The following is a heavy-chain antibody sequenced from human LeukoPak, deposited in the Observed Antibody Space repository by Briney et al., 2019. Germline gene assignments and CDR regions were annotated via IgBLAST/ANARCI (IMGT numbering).Heavy chain of an antibody. D-gene: IGHD5-18*01. V-gene: IGHV3-30*02. CDR2: IRYNGRTT. CDR3: AKEASRGSSFAYTPIEKPYYLDY. CDR1: GFTFSDHA. Sequence: GGSLRLSCATSGFTFSDHALHWVRQAPGKGLEWVAFIRYNGRTTYYADSVKGRFTISRDNSKNTVFLQMYSLRAEDTAAYYCAKEASRGSSFAYTPIEKPYYLDYWGQGTLVTVSS. J-gene: IGHJ4*02.